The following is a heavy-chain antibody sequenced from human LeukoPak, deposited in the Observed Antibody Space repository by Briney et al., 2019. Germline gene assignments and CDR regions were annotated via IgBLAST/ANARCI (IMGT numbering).Heavy chain of an antibody. V-gene: IGHV1-2*02. CDR1: GYTFTGYY. CDR3: ARDEKDIVVVPAAMPGFDP. Sequence: ASVTVSCKASGYTFTGYYMHWVRQAPGQGLEWMGWINPNSGGTNCAQKFQGRVTMTRDTSISTAYMELSRLRSDDTAVYYCARDEKDIVVVPAAMPGFDPWGQGTLVTVSS. CDR2: INPNSGGT. D-gene: IGHD2-2*01. J-gene: IGHJ5*02.